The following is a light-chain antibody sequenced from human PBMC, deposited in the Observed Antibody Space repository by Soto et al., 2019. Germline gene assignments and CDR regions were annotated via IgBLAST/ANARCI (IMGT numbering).Light chain of an antibody. Sequence: QSVLTQQPSASGTTGQSVTISCSGSRSNIGSNYVYWYQQLPGTAPKLLIYRNNQRPSGLTARCSGSKSGTSASLAISGLRSEDEAEDDCASWDDSLSGHVVFGGGTKLTVL. CDR1: RSNIGSNY. V-gene: IGLV1-47*01. J-gene: IGLJ2*01. CDR2: RNN. CDR3: ASWDDSLSGHVV.